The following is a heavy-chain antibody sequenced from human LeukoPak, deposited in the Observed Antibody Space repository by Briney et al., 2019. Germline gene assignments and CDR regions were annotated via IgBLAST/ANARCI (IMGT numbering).Heavy chain of an antibody. CDR2: IIPILGIA. D-gene: IGHD6-19*01. CDR1: GGTFSSYA. V-gene: IGHV1-69*04. Sequence: SVKVSCKASGGTFSSYAISWVRQAPGQGLEWMGRIIPILGIANYAQKFQGKVTITADKSTSTAYMELSSLRSEDTAVYYCARDSQWLDFWYFDYWGQGTLVTVSS. CDR3: ARDSQWLDFWYFDY. J-gene: IGHJ4*02.